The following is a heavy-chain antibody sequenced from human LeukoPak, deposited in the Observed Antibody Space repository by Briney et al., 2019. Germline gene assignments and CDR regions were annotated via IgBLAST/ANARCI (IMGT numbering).Heavy chain of an antibody. J-gene: IGHJ4*02. V-gene: IGHV3-23*01. CDR3: AKIAPWGAVTTTDGFDY. CDR2: TSDSGAAT. D-gene: IGHD4-17*01. Sequence: GGSLRLSCAASGFSFSNYAMSWVRQAPGKGLEWVSSTSDSGAATCYADSVKGRFTISRDNSKNTLYLQLNSLGAEDTAVYYCAKIAPWGAVTTTDGFDYWGQGTLVTVSS. CDR1: GFSFSNYA.